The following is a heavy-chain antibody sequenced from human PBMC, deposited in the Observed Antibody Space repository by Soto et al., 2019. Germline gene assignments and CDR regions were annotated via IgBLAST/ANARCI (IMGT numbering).Heavy chain of an antibody. CDR2: ISAYNGNT. D-gene: IGHD3-3*01. CDR3: ARDRRFSDFWSGYLGGTPEDYYYGMDV. J-gene: IGHJ6*02. CDR1: GYTFTSYG. V-gene: IGHV1-18*01. Sequence: ASVKVSCKASGYTFTSYGISWVRQAPGQGLEWMGWISAYNGNTNYAQKLQGRVTMTTDTSTSTAYMELRSLRSEDTAVYYCARDRRFSDFWSGYLGGTPEDYYYGMDVWGQGTTVTVSS.